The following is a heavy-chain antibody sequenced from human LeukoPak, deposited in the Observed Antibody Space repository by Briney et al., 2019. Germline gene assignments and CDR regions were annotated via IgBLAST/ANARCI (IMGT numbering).Heavy chain of an antibody. D-gene: IGHD6-13*01. V-gene: IGHV4-59*08. CDR2: IYYSGST. J-gene: IGHJ4*02. Sequence: AETLSLTCTVCGRSLSSHHWRWLRQPPGKAREGIGYIYYSGSTNYKPSLKSRVTISVDTSKNQFSLKLTSVTAADTAMYYCARHLDIAASGTFDYWGQGTLVTVSS. CDR3: ARHLDIAASGTFDY. CDR1: GRSLSSHH.